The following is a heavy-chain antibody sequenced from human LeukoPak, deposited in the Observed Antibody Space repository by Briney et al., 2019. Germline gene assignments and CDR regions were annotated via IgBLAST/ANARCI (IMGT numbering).Heavy chain of an antibody. CDR1: GFTFSSYS. D-gene: IGHD5-12*01. V-gene: IGHV3-48*04. CDR2: ISSSSSTI. J-gene: IGHJ4*02. Sequence: PGGSLRLSCAASGFTFSSYSMNWVRQAPGKGLEWVSYISSSSSTIYYADSVKGRFTISRDNAKNSLYLQMNSLRAEDTAVYYCARSLRTNSGYDPTFDHWGQGTLVTVSS. CDR3: ARSLRTNSGYDPTFDH.